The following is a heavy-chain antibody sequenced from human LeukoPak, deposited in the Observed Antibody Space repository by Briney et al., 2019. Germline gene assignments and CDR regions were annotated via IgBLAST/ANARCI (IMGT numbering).Heavy chain of an antibody. J-gene: IGHJ4*02. CDR2: IYYSGST. Sequence: SETLSLTCTVSGGSISSYYWSWIRQPPGKGLEWIGYIYYSGSTNYNPSLKSRVTFSLDKSKNHFALKLTSVTVADTAIYYCASYDYVWGSLDFWGQGTLVPVSS. CDR1: GGSISSYY. D-gene: IGHD3-16*01. V-gene: IGHV4-59*01. CDR3: ASYDYVWGSLDF.